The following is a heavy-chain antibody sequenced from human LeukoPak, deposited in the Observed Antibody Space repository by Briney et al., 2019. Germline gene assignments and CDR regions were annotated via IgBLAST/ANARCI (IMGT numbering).Heavy chain of an antibody. D-gene: IGHD5-12*01. CDR3: ARDRGGYDLYYYYGMDV. J-gene: IGHJ6*02. CDR1: GFTFNSYG. V-gene: IGHV3-30*03. Sequence: GGSLRLSCAASGFTFNSYGMHWVRQARGKGLEWVAVISYDGSNKYYADSVKGRFTIPRDNSKNTLYLQMNSLRAEDTAVYYCARDRGGYDLYYYYGMDVWGQGTTVTVSS. CDR2: ISYDGSNK.